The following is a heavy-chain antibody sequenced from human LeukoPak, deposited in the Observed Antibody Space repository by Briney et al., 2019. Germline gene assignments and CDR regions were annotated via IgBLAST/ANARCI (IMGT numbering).Heavy chain of an antibody. CDR3: AKLIAVAGTDDY. CDR1: GFTFSSYA. V-gene: IGHV3-23*01. CDR2: ISDSGDST. D-gene: IGHD6-19*01. J-gene: IGHJ4*02. Sequence: GGSLRLSCAASGFTFSSYAMSWVRQAPGKGLEWVSSISDSGDSTYYADFVKGRFTISRDNSKNTLYLQMNSLRAEDTAVYYCAKLIAVAGTDDYWGQGTLVTVSS.